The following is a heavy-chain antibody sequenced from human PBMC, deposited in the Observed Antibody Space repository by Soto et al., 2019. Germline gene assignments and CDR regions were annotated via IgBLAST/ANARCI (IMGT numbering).Heavy chain of an antibody. CDR2: VSSGGST. Sequence: SGGSLRLSCAVSGFTFSSYAMSWVRLAPGKGLEWVSAVSSGGSTYYADSVKGRFTISRDFSKNTLDLQMNSLRAEDTAVYYCAKGHSSGYYCNDYWGQGTLVTVSS. CDR1: GFTFSSYA. J-gene: IGHJ4*02. CDR3: AKGHSSGYYCNDY. D-gene: IGHD3-22*01. V-gene: IGHV3-23*01.